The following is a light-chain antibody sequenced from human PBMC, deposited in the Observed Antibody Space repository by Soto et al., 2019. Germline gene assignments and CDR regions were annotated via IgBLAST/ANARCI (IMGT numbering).Light chain of an antibody. J-gene: IGKJ1*01. Sequence: EIQVTQSPSTMSASVGDRFTSTGRASQPISTWMAWYQQKPGKAPKILIYDASTLESGVPSRFSGSGSGTEFTLIISGLQPDDYATYYCQQYTNTNNPWMFGQGTKVDIK. V-gene: IGKV1-5*01. CDR2: DAS. CDR3: QQYTNTNNPWM. CDR1: QPISTW.